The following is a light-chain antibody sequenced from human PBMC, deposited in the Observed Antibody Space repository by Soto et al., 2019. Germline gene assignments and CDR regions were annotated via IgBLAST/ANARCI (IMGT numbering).Light chain of an antibody. CDR3: QQYGRSPPFT. J-gene: IGKJ2*01. V-gene: IGKV3-20*01. CDR2: GAF. Sequence: IVLTQSPGTLSLSPGERATLSCRASQSVSSTYIAWYQQNPGQAPRLLIYGAFSRATGIPDRFSGSGSGTDFTLTISRLELEDFAVYFCQQYGRSPPFTFGQGTKVEIK. CDR1: QSVSSTY.